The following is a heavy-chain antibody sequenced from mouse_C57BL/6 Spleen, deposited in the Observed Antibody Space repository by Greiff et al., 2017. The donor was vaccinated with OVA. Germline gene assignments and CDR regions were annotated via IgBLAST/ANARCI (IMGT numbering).Heavy chain of an antibody. J-gene: IGHJ2*01. CDR2: INPGSGGT. CDR1: GYAFTNYL. V-gene: IGHV1-54*01. CDR3: ARGRDGYLDY. Sequence: QVQLQQSGAELVRPGTSVKVSCKASGYAFTNYLIEWVKQRPGQGLEWIGVINPGSGGTNYNEKFKGKATLTADKSSSTAYMQLSSLTSEDSAVYFCARGRDGYLDYWGQGTTLTVSS. D-gene: IGHD2-3*01.